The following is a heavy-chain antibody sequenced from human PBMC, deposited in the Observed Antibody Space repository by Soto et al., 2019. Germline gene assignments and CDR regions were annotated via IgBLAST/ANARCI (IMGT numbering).Heavy chain of an antibody. J-gene: IGHJ1*01. V-gene: IGHV3-23*01. D-gene: IGHD4-17*01. CDR1: GFTFSNYA. Sequence: GGSLRLSCAASGFTFSNYAMNWVRQAPGKGLEWVSGISGSGGSTYYADSVKGRFTISRDNSKNTLYLQMNSLRAEDTAVYYCAKGYYGDYGLSPEYFQHWGQGTLVTVSS. CDR2: ISGSGGST. CDR3: AKGYYGDYGLSPEYFQH.